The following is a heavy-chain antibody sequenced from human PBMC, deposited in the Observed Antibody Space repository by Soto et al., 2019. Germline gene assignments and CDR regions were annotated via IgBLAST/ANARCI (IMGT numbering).Heavy chain of an antibody. V-gene: IGHV4-38-2*01. Sequence: PSETLSLTCAVSGYSASSGHYWGCIRQPPGKGLEWIGSIFHTGTTYYNPSLKSRVTLSLDTANNQFSLKLTSVTATDTAVYYCARGGLTVTSYYYYGMGVWGQGTTVTSP. CDR2: IFHTGTT. CDR1: GYSASSGHY. CDR3: ARGGLTVTSYYYYGMGV. D-gene: IGHD4-17*01. J-gene: IGHJ6*02.